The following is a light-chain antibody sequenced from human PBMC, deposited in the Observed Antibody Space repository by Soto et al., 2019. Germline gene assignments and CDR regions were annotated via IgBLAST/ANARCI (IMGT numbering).Light chain of an antibody. CDR3: ASFTSNSSLVV. V-gene: IGLV2-14*01. J-gene: IGLJ3*02. Sequence: QPVLTQPASVSGSPGQSITISCTGTSSDVGGYSYVSWYQQHPGKAPKLMIYEVSNRPSGVSNRFSGSKSGNTASLTISGLRAEDEADYHCASFTSNSSLVVFGGGTQLTVL. CDR2: EVS. CDR1: SSDVGGYSY.